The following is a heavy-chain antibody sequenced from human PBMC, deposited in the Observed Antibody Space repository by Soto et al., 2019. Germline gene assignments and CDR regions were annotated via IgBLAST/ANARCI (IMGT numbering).Heavy chain of an antibody. CDR1: GGSFSGYY. Sequence: QVQLQQWGAGLLKPSETLSLTCAVYGGSFSGYYWSWIRQPPGKGLEWIGEINHSGSTNYNPSLKSRFTISVDTSKNQFSLKLSSVTAADTAVYYCASRYCSSTSCDLDYWGQGTLVTVSS. CDR3: ASRYCSSTSCDLDY. J-gene: IGHJ4*02. CDR2: INHSGST. V-gene: IGHV4-34*01. D-gene: IGHD2-2*01.